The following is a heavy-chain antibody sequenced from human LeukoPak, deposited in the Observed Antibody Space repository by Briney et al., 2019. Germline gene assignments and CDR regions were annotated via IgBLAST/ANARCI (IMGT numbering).Heavy chain of an antibody. CDR2: INPNSGNT. CDR3: AMWGHYYDSSGYYRFDY. CDR1: GYTFTGYY. J-gene: IGHJ4*02. V-gene: IGHV1-8*02. Sequence: ASVKVSCKASGYTFTGYYMHWVRQAPGQGLEWMGWINPNSGNTGYAQKFQGRVTMTRNTSISTAYMELSSLRSEDTAVYYCAMWGHYYDSSGYYRFDYWGQGTLVTVSS. D-gene: IGHD3-22*01.